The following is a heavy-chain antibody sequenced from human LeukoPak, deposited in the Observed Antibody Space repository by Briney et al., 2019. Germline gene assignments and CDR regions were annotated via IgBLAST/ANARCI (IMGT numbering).Heavy chain of an antibody. D-gene: IGHD5-12*01. J-gene: IGHJ4*02. Sequence: GGSLRLSCAASGFTFSTFAMSWVRQAPGKGLEWVSRIGNAAGTTNYADSVKGRFTIYRDNNKNILYLQMNSLRAEDTAEYYCVKDGLRGYDFDYWGQGTRVTVSS. CDR1: GFTFSTFA. CDR2: IGNAAGTT. CDR3: VKDGLRGYDFDY. V-gene: IGHV3-23*01.